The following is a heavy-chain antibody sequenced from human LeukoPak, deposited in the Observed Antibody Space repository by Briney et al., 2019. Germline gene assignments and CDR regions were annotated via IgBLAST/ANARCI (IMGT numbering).Heavy chain of an antibody. Sequence: SETLSLTCTVSGGSISSYYWSWIRQPPGKGLEWIGYIFYSGTTNYNPSLKSRVTISVDTSKNQFSLKVNSVTAADTAVYYCARHGGAYSFDFWGQGTLVTVSS. D-gene: IGHD2-15*01. V-gene: IGHV4-59*08. CDR3: ARHGGAYSFDF. CDR2: IFYSGTT. CDR1: GGSISSYY. J-gene: IGHJ4*02.